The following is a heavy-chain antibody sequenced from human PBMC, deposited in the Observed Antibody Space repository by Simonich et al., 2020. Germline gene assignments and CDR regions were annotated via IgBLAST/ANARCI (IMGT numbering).Heavy chain of an antibody. CDR2: IHHRGST. CDR3: ARVGYSNYYYYGMDV. CDR1: GYSISSGYY. Sequence: QVRLQESGPGLVKPSETLSLTCAVSGYSISSGYYWGWIRQPPGKGLEWIGSIHHRGSTYYNPSLKSRFTISVDTSKNQFSLKLSSVTAADTAVYYCARVGYSNYYYYGMDVWGQGTTVTVSS. J-gene: IGHJ6*02. D-gene: IGHD6-13*01. V-gene: IGHV4-38-2*01.